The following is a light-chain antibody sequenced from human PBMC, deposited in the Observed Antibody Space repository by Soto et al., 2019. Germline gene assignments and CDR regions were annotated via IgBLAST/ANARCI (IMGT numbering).Light chain of an antibody. V-gene: IGKV4-1*01. CDR2: WAS. CDR3: QQYYSTPFT. Sequence: DIVMTQSPDSLAVSLGERATINCKSSQSVLYSSNNKNYLAWYQQKPGQPPKLLIYWASTRESGVPDRFSGSGSGTDFTLTIRSLQAEDVAVYYCQQYYSTPFTFGPGTKVDI. CDR1: QSVLYSSNNKNY. J-gene: IGKJ3*01.